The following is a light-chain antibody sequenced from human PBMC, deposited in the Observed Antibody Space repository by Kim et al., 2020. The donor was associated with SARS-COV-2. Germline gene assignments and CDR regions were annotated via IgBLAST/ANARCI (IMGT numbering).Light chain of an antibody. V-gene: IGLV2-14*04. J-gene: IGLJ2*01. CDR2: AVS. Sequence: QSITISCTGTSSDVGGYNFVSGYQQHPGKAPKLMIYAVSKRPSGVSNRFSGSKSGNTASLTISGLQAEDEADYYCSSYTSSSTRVVFGGGTQLTVL. CDR3: SSYTSSSTRVV. CDR1: SSDVGGYNF.